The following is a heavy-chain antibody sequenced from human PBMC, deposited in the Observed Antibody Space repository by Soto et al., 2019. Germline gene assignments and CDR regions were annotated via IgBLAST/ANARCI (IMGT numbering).Heavy chain of an antibody. CDR1: GFTFSNAW. CDR2: IKSKTDGGTT. CDR3: TTNLGSYDYIWGSYRSPAAFDI. V-gene: IGHV3-15*01. D-gene: IGHD3-16*02. J-gene: IGHJ3*02. Sequence: GGSLRLSCAASGFTFSNAWMSWVRQAPGKGLEWVGRIKSKTDGGTTDYAAPVKGRFTISRDDSKNTLYLQMNSLKTEDTAVYYCTTNLGSYDYIWGSYRSPAAFDIWGQGTMVTVSS.